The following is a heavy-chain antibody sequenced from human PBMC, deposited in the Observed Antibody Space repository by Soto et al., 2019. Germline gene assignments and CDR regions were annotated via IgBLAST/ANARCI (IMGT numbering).Heavy chain of an antibody. D-gene: IGHD3-3*01. V-gene: IGHV3-33*08. CDR2: IWYDGSNK. Sequence: GGSLRLSCAASGFTFSSYGMHWVRQAPGKGLEWVAVIWYDGSNKYYADSVKGRFTISRDNSKNTLYLQMNRLRAEDTAVYYCARDAGRYYDFWSGSPNFDYWGQGTLVTVSS. CDR1: GFTFSSYG. J-gene: IGHJ4*02. CDR3: ARDAGRYYDFWSGSPNFDY.